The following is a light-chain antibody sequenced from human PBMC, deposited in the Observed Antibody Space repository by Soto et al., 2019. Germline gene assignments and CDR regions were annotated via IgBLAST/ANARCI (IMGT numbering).Light chain of an antibody. Sequence: EIVLAQSPGTLSLSPGERATLSCRANQSLGGDYLAWFQHKPGQSPRLLIYSASNRATGIPDRFSGSGSGTDFTLTISRLEPEDFVVYYCQQNGSLPITFGQGTRLEIK. V-gene: IGKV3-20*01. J-gene: IGKJ5*01. CDR3: QQNGSLPIT. CDR2: SAS. CDR1: QSLGGDY.